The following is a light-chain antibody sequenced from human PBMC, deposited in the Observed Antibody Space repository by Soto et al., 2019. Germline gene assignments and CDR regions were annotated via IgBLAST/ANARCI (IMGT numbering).Light chain of an antibody. J-gene: IGKJ4*01. Sequence: DIQMTQSPSSVSASVGDRVSITCRASQGISNWLAWYQQKPGRAPKLLIYTGSSLQSGVPSRCSGTGSGTDFTLTISSLQPEDVATYYCQQANGFPLTFGGGTKVEIK. CDR3: QQANGFPLT. CDR2: TGS. CDR1: QGISNW. V-gene: IGKV1-12*01.